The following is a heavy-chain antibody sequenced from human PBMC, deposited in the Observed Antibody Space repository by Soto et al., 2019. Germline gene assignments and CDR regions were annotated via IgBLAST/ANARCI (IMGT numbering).Heavy chain of an antibody. J-gene: IGHJ5*02. CDR1: GGSISSSSSYY. D-gene: IGHD3-3*01. V-gene: IGHV4-39*01. CDR3: ARRGSFWSGYWIYNWFDP. Sequence: QLQLQESGPGLVKPSETLSLTCTVSGGSISSSSSYYWAWIRQPPGKGLEWIGSVYFSGSTYYNPSLKSRVTMSVDTSENQFSLKLSSVTAADTAVYYCARRGSFWSGYWIYNWFDPWGQGTLVTVSS. CDR2: VYFSGST.